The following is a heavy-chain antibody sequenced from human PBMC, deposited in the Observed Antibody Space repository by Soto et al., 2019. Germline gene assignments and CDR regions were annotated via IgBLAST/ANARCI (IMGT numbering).Heavy chain of an antibody. Sequence: SVKVSCKASGGTLNNHAISWVRQVPGQGLEWIGGITPIFGTANYAQKFQGRGTIIADRFTTTGYMELRSLTSEDTAVYYCARGDDFDYYYGVDVWGQGTTVTVSS. J-gene: IGHJ6*02. V-gene: IGHV1-69*06. CDR1: GGTLNNHA. CDR3: ARGDDFDYYYGVDV. D-gene: IGHD3-10*01. CDR2: ITPIFGTA.